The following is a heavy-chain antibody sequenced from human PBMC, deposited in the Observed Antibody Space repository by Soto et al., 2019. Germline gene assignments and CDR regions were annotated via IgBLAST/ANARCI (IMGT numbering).Heavy chain of an antibody. Sequence: PGVSLRLSCAAAGFTFSSYWVIWVRQAPGKGLEWVANIKQDGSEKYYVDSVKGRFTISRDNSKNTLYLQMSSLRAEDTAVYYYAKKTHYYDSSGYCGNWGKGTLVTVSS. CDR1: GFTFSSYW. CDR2: IKQDGSEK. CDR3: AKKTHYYDSSGYCGN. V-gene: IGHV3-7*03. D-gene: IGHD3-22*01. J-gene: IGHJ4*02.